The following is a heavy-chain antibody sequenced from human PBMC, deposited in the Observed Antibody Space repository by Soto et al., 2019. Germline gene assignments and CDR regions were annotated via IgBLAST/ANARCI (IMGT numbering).Heavy chain of an antibody. D-gene: IGHD3-10*01. CDR1: GGTFSSYT. CDR3: ARSVTMIRGAGDYYYYGMDA. V-gene: IGHV1-69*08. Sequence: QVQLVQSGAEVKKPGSSVKVSCKASGGTFSSYTISWVRQAPGQGLEWMGRISPILDTVNYAQKFQGRVTITADKSTHTAYMALSSLRYEDTAVYYCARSVTMIRGAGDYYYYGMDAWGQGTTVTVSS. CDR2: ISPILDTV. J-gene: IGHJ6*02.